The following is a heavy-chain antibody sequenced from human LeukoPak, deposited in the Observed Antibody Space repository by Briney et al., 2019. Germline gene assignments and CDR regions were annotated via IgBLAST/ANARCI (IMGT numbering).Heavy chain of an antibody. Sequence: GASVKVSCKASGYTFTSYDINWVRQAPGQGLEWMGWMNPKNNNRGYAHRFQGRVTMTRNTSISTAYMELSSLRSEDTAVYYCARGLALRYFDWLPVTDGFDIWGQGTKVTVSS. CDR3: ARGLALRYFDWLPVTDGFDI. D-gene: IGHD3-9*01. CDR2: MNPKNNNR. CDR1: GYTFTSYD. V-gene: IGHV1-8*01. J-gene: IGHJ3*02.